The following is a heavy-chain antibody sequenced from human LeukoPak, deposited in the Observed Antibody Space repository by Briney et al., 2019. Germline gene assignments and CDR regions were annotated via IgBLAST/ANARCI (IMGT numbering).Heavy chain of an antibody. CDR1: GFTFGSYS. V-gene: IGHV3-21*01. D-gene: IGHD1-26*01. CDR2: ITSSSTYI. CDR3: TTAVGATFYSDY. J-gene: IGHJ4*02. Sequence: PGGSLRLSCAASGFTFGSYSMNWVRQAPGKGLEWVSSITSSSTYIYYADSVKGRFTISRDNAKNSLYLQMSSLRAEDTTIYYCTTAVGATFYSDYWGQGTLVTVSS.